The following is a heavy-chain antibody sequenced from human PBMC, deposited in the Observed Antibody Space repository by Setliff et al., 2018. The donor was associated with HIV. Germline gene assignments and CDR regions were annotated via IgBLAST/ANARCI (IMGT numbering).Heavy chain of an antibody. CDR1: GGSTSGYH. Sequence: SETLSLTCTVSGGSTSGYHWNWLRQTPGKGLEWIGYIYTSRGTNYNHSLRTRVIISVDTSNQFSLKLSSATAADAAVYYCARSPSYRSSWEYYFDYWGQGILVTVSS. CDR2: IYTSRGT. D-gene: IGHD6-13*01. V-gene: IGHV4-4*09. CDR3: ARSPSYRSSWEYYFDY. J-gene: IGHJ4*02.